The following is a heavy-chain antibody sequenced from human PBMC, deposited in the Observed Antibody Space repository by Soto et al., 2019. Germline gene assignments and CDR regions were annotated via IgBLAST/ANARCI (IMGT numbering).Heavy chain of an antibody. V-gene: IGHV3-23*01. CDR1: GFTLSNFG. CDR3: ATSNYGERD. CDR2: VSGNGGST. J-gene: IGHJ4*02. Sequence: EGQVLESGGGLVQPGGSLRLTCVASGFTLSNFGMSWVRQAPGKGLEWVSVVSGNGGSTYYIDSVKGRFTISRDSYTNTVRLQMNSLRAEDTAGYYCATSNYGERDWGQGALVTVSS. D-gene: IGHD4-17*01.